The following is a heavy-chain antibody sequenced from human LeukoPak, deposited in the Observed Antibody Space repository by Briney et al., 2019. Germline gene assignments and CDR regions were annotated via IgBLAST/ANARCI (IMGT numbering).Heavy chain of an antibody. Sequence: GESLKISCEGSGFHFSNYWIAWVRQMPGKGLEGMGIIYPGDSESRYSPSFEGQVTISVDKSISTAYLHWSSPKASDTAMYYCASLLLRWAFDIWGQGTMVTVSS. CDR3: ASLLLRWAFDI. CDR2: IYPGDSES. CDR1: GFHFSNYW. V-gene: IGHV5-51*01. J-gene: IGHJ3*02. D-gene: IGHD5-24*01.